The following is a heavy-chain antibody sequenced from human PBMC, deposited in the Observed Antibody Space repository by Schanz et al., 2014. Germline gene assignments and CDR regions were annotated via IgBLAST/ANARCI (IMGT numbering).Heavy chain of an antibody. V-gene: IGHV1-18*01. D-gene: IGHD3-3*01. CDR1: GGTLDTYK. J-gene: IGHJ4*02. CDR2: ISVYNHNK. Sequence: QDQLLQSGAAVKKPGSSVRVSCKASGGTLDTYKIAWVRQVPGQGLEWMGWISVYNHNKEYDQKFQGRVTMTTDTSTSTVYMELRSLRSDDTAVYYCARSAGRDFWSGYYTRFDYWGQGTLVTVSS. CDR3: ARSAGRDFWSGYYTRFDY.